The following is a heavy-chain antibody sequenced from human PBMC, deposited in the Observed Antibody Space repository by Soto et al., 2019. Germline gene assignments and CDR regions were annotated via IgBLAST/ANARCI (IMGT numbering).Heavy chain of an antibody. J-gene: IGHJ3*02. CDR3: ARLQYTVVTALDI. CDR2: IYHTVNT. D-gene: IGHD2-15*01. Sequence: QVQLQESGPRLVKPSETLSLTCSVSGVSIGSHFWSWIRQAPGKGPELVGYIYHTVNTNYNPALKSRVTISMDTSENQLSLPLSSVTAADTAVYYCARLQYTVVTALDIWGQGTMVTVFS. V-gene: IGHV4-59*11. CDR1: GVSIGSHF.